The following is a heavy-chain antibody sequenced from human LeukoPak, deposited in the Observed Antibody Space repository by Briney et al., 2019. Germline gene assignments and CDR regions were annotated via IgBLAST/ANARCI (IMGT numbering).Heavy chain of an antibody. CDR3: ARDNKWEIFAFDY. CDR1: GGTFSSYA. Sequence: SVKVSCKASGGTFSSYAVSWVRQAPGQGVEWRGGIIPIFGPPKYAQKFQGRITITAHESTSTAYMELSSLRSEDTAVYYCARDNKWEIFAFDYWGQGTLVTVSS. J-gene: IGHJ4*02. CDR2: IIPIFGPP. V-gene: IGHV1-69*13. D-gene: IGHD1-26*01.